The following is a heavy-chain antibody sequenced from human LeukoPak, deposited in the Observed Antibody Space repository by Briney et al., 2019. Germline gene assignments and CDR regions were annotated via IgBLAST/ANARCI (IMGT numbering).Heavy chain of an antibody. CDR3: VRSHPGGSGYYY. CDR1: GYTFTSHG. CDR2: ISAYNGNT. Sequence: GASVKVSCKASGYTFTSHGISWVRQAPGQGLEWMGWISAYNGNTNYAQKLQGRVTMTTDTSTSAAYMELRSLRSDDAAVYYCVRSHPGGSGYYYWSQGTLVTVSS. V-gene: IGHV1-18*01. J-gene: IGHJ4*02. D-gene: IGHD3-22*01.